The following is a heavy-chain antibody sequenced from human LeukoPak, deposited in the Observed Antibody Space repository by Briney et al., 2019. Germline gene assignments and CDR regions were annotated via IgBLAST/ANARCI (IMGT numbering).Heavy chain of an antibody. D-gene: IGHD4-17*01. CDR2: IYYSGST. CDR3: ARYDYGDYTLDY. V-gene: IGHV4-30-4*01. Sequence: PSETLSLTCTVSGGSISSGDYDWSWIRQPPGKGLEWIGYIYYSGSTYYNPSLKSRATISVDTSKNQFSLKLSSVTAADTAVYYCARYDYGDYTLDYWGQGTLVTVSS. J-gene: IGHJ4*02. CDR1: GGSISSGDYD.